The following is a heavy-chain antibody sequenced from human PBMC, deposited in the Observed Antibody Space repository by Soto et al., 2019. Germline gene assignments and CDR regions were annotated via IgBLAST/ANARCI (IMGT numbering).Heavy chain of an antibody. J-gene: IGHJ4*02. CDR1: GFSLSTRGVG. CDR3: AQRPRGFTYFFDY. V-gene: IGHV2-5*02. Sequence: QITLNESGPPLVKPTQTLTLTCTFSGFSLSTRGVGVGWIRQPPGKALEWLALLYWDDDERYSPSLMSRLTITKDTSKNQVFLTMTNVDPVDTATYYCAQRPRGFTYFFDYWGQGTLVTVSS. CDR2: LYWDDDE.